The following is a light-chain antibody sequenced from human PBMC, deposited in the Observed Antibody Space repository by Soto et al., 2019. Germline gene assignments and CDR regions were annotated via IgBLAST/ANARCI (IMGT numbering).Light chain of an antibody. J-gene: IGLJ1*01. CDR3: SPYKSSSNLV. V-gene: IGLV2-14*01. Sequence: QSALTQPASVSGSPGQSITISCTGTSSDVGGYNYVSWYQQHPGKAPKLMIYEVSNRPSGVSNRFSGSKSGNTASLTISGLQAEDEADYHCSPYKSSSNLVFGTGTKVTVL. CDR1: SSDVGGYNY. CDR2: EVS.